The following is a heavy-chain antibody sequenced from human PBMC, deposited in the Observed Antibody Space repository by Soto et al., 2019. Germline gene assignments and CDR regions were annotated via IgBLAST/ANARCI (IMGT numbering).Heavy chain of an antibody. J-gene: IGHJ4*02. CDR1: GFPFSNYW. Sequence: PGGSLRLSCAASGFPFSNYWMHWIRQAPWKGLVWVSRISYDERTTTYADSVKGPFTISRDNAKKTVFLEMPSLGDEDTAVYYCARAGSRHDQPPDHWGGLTLVHICS. V-gene: IGHV3-74*01. D-gene: IGHD3-10*01. CDR2: ISYDERTT. CDR3: ARAGSRHDQPPDH.